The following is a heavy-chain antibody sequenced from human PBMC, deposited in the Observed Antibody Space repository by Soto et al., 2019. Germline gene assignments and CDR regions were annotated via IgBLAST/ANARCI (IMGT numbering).Heavy chain of an antibody. CDR1: GFTFSDYY. J-gene: IGHJ4*02. D-gene: IGHD6-13*01. Sequence: PGGSLRLSCAASGFTFSDYYMSWIRQAPGKGLEWVSYIISSGSTKYYADSVKGRFTISRDNAKNSLYLQMNSLRAEATAVYYYAGHIAASGLDYWGQGTLVTVSS. CDR3: AGHIAASGLDY. V-gene: IGHV3-11*01. CDR2: IISSGSTK.